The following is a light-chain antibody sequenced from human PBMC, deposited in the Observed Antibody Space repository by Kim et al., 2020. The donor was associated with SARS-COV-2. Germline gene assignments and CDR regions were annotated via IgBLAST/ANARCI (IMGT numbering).Light chain of an antibody. CDR2: EVT. J-gene: IGLJ3*02. Sequence: VTTSSRGNSRDVVRTHFVTGYQPHPGKAPKLRFYEVTPRASGSPDRFSGAKSGNTASLTVSGLQTEDEADYYCSSYTGANNWVFGGGTQLTVL. CDR1: SRDVVRTHF. CDR3: SSYTGANNWV. V-gene: IGLV2-8*01.